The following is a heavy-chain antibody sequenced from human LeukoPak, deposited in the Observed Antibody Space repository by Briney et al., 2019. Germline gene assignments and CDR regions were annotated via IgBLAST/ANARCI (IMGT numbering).Heavy chain of an antibody. CDR1: GFRFTSYW. V-gene: IGHV5-51*01. D-gene: IGHD3-10*01. Sequence: GESLKISFKSSGFRFTSYWIGWVRPMPGKGLEWMGIIYPGDSDTRYSPSFQGQVTISADKSISTAYLQWSSLKASDTAMYYCARSLLWFGELGSYFDYWGQGTLVTVSS. CDR2: IYPGDSDT. CDR3: ARSLLWFGELGSYFDY. J-gene: IGHJ4*02.